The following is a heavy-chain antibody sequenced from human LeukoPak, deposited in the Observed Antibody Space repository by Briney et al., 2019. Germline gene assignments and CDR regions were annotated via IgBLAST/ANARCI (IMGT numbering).Heavy chain of an antibody. V-gene: IGHV3-23*01. J-gene: IGHJ4*02. CDR2: ISGSGGST. D-gene: IGHD3-22*01. CDR1: GFTFSSYA. Sequence: PGGSLGLSCAASGFTFSSYAMSWVRQAPGKGLEWVSAISGSGGSTYYADSVKGRFTISRDNSKNTVYLQMNSLRAEDTAVFYCAKSWGVEYSSGFYIGVDYWGQGTLVTVSS. CDR3: AKSWGVEYSSGFYIGVDY.